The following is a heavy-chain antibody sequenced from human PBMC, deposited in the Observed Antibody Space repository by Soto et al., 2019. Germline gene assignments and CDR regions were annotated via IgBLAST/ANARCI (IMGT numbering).Heavy chain of an antibody. Sequence: SGTLSLTCTVSGGTITTRDFSWSWLGQHPGKGLEGHGNIYHSGNTYYNPSLKSRLTISVDTSKKHFFLMVDLVTAADTAVYSCARAKFSGGYGKPYLDSWGQGTLVTVSS. V-gene: IGHV4-31*03. CDR3: ARAKFSGGYGKPYLDS. CDR2: IYHSGNT. CDR1: GGTITTRDFS. D-gene: IGHD2-15*01. J-gene: IGHJ4*02.